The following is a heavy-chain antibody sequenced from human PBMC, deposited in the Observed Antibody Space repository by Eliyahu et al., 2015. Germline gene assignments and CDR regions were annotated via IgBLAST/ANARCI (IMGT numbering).Heavy chain of an antibody. Sequence: SSYAMHWVRQAPGKGLEWVAVISYDGSNKYYADSVKGRFTISRDNSKNTLYLQMNSLRAEDTAVYYCARDRRSCSGGSCYSPQPPEFDPWGQGTLVTASS. D-gene: IGHD2-15*01. CDR2: ISYDGSNK. V-gene: IGHV3-30*01. CDR3: ARDRRSCSGGSCYSPQPPEFDP. J-gene: IGHJ5*02. CDR1: SSYA.